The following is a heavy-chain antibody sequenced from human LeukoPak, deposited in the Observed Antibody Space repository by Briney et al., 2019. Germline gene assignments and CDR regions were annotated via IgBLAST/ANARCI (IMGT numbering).Heavy chain of an antibody. D-gene: IGHD2-15*01. CDR1: GFTFNMFW. CDR2: IKQDGSEE. Sequence: GGALRLSCAASGFTFNMFWMTWVRQAPGKGLEWVANIKQDGSEENYGDSVKGRFTISRDNAKNSPYLQMNSLRAEDTAVYYCAKDEGSGTWHYWGQGTLVTVSS. CDR3: AKDEGSGTWHY. V-gene: IGHV3-7*03. J-gene: IGHJ4*02.